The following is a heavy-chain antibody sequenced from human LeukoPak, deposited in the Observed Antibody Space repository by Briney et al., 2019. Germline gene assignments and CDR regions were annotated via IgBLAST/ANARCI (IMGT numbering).Heavy chain of an antibody. CDR1: GGSISSYY. V-gene: IGHV4-59*01. J-gene: IGHJ5*02. CDR2: IYYSGST. D-gene: IGHD6-13*01. Sequence: SETLSLTCTVSGGSISSYYWSWIRQPPGEGLEWIGYIYYSGSTNYNPSLKSRVTISVDTSKNQFSLKLSSVTAADTAVYYCAREIAERGINWFDPWGQGTLVTVSS. CDR3: AREIAERGINWFDP.